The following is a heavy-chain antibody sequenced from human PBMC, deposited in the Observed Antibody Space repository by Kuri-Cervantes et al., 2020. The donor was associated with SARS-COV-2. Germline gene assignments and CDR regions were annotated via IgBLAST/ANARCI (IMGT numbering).Heavy chain of an antibody. CDR1: GYSFTSYW. V-gene: IGHV5-51*01. J-gene: IGHJ4*02. Sequence: GGSLRLSCAASGYSFTSYWIGWVRQVPGKGLEWVGIIYTGDSDTKYSPSCQGPVTISADKSISTAYLQWSSLKASDTAVYYWARRGRKFPDYYFDYWGQGTLVTVSS. CDR3: ARRGRKFPDYYFDY. D-gene: IGHD4/OR15-4a*01. CDR2: IYTGDSDT.